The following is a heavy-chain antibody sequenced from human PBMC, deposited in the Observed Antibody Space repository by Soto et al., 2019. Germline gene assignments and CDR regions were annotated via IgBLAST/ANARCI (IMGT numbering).Heavy chain of an antibody. CDR2: INAGNGNT. J-gene: IGHJ4*02. D-gene: IGHD3-10*01. CDR1: GYTFTSYA. CDR3: ARSPGGPMTPGDY. Sequence: QVQLVQSGAEEKKPGASVKVSGKASGYTFTSYAMHWVRQAPGQRLEWMGWINAGNGNTKYSQKSQGRVTITRDTXASTADMELSSLRSEDTAVYYCARSPGGPMTPGDYWGQGTLVTVSS. V-gene: IGHV1-3*05.